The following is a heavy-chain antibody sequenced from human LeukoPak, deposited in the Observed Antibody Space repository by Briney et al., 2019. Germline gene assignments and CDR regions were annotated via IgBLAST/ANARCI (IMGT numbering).Heavy chain of an antibody. Sequence: PGGSLRLSCAASGFTVSNNYMSWVRQAPGTGLEWVSVIYSSGSTFYADSVKGRFTISRDNSKNTLYLQMNSLRAEDTAIYYCARGSRSSWYDFGYWGQGTLVTVSS. CDR2: IYSSGST. V-gene: IGHV3-53*01. CDR1: GFTVSNNY. D-gene: IGHD6-13*01. CDR3: ARGSRSSWYDFGY. J-gene: IGHJ4*02.